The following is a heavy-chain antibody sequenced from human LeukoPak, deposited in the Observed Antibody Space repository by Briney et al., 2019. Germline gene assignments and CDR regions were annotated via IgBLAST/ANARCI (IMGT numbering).Heavy chain of an antibody. CDR3: AKDSYDNSI. V-gene: IGHV3-23*01. CDR1: GFTFSSYG. D-gene: IGHD3-22*01. CDR2: ISDNGGRT. Sequence: GGSLRLSYAATGFTFSSYGMTWVRQAPGKGLEWVSAISDNGGRTFYADSVKGRFTISRDNSKNTLYLQMHSLRAEDTAVYYCAKDSYDNSIWGQGTLVTVSS. J-gene: IGHJ4*02.